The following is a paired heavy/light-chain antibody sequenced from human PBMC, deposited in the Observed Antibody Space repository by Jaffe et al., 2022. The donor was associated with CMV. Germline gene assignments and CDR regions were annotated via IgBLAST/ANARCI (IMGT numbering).Light chain of an antibody. V-gene: IGLV6-57*04. CDR3: QSYDTNNHVI. CDR2: QDN. CDR1: SGSIAANF. Sequence: FMLTQPHSVSESPGRTVTISCTRSSGSIAANFVQWFQQRPDSAPTSVIYQDNQRPSGVPDRFSGSIDSSSNSASLTISDLTSEDEAEYYCQSYDTNNHVIFGGGTKLTVL. J-gene: IGLJ2*01.
Heavy chain of an antibody. D-gene: IGHD6-6*01. CDR2: ISYDGTKT. Sequence: QVQLVESGGGVVQPGRSLRLSCAASGFPFSSYGMHWVRQAPDKGLEWVALISYDGTKTSFADSVKGRFTISRDNFQDTLYLQMNNLRAEDTGIYYCAKDYLIFSISPRPIDYWGQGTLVTVSS. CDR1: GFPFSSYG. V-gene: IGHV3-30*18. J-gene: IGHJ4*02. CDR3: AKDYLIFSISPRPIDY.